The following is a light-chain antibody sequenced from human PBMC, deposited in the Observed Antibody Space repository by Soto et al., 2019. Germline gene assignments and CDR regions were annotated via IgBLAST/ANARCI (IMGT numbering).Light chain of an antibody. Sequence: SVLTQPPSASGTPGQRGTISCSGSSSRIGSNTVNWYQQLPGTAPKLLIYSNNQRPSGVPDRFSGSKSGTSASLAISGLQSEDEADYYCAAWDDSLNASYVFGTGTKVTVL. CDR1: SSRIGSNT. CDR2: SNN. J-gene: IGLJ1*01. CDR3: AAWDDSLNASYV. V-gene: IGLV1-44*01.